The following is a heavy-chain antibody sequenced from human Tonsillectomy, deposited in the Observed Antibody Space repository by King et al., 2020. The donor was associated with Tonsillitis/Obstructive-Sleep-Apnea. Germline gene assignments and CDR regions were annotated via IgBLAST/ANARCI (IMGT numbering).Heavy chain of an antibody. J-gene: IGHJ4*02. CDR2: LSYAGNNK. D-gene: IGHD2-8*02. CDR3: ARVLDWWDFDY. V-gene: IGHV3-30*04. Sequence: VQLVESGGGVVQPGRSLRLSCVASGFTFSSYTTHWVRQAPGKGLEWVAVLSYAGNNKYYAESVKGRFTISRDNSKNTLYLHMNSLRAEDTAVYYCARVLDWWDFDYWGQGTLVTVSS. CDR1: GFTFSSYT.